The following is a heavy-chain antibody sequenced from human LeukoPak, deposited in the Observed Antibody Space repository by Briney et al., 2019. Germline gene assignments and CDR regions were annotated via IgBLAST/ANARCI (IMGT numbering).Heavy chain of an antibody. CDR2: IYYSGST. Sequence: SETLSLTCTVSGGSISSYYWSWIRQPPGKGLEWIGSIYYSGSTYYNPSLKSRVTISVDTSKNQFSLKLSSVTAADTAVYYCARDNGGSYLYYFDYWGQGTLVTVSS. J-gene: IGHJ4*02. CDR1: GGSISSYY. V-gene: IGHV4-59*12. CDR3: ARDNGGSYLYYFDY. D-gene: IGHD1-26*01.